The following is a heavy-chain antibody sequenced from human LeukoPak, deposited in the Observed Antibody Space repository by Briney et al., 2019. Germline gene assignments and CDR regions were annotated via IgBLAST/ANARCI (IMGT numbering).Heavy chain of an antibody. CDR2: IKQDGSNK. Sequence: PGGSLRLSCAASGCTFGSYYMTWVRQAPGKGLEWVASIKQDGSNKHYVDSVKGRFTISRDNANNSLYLQMDSLRAEDTAVYYCARDPSDSGSWGAFDIWGQGTRVIVS. CDR3: ARDPSDSGSWGAFDI. V-gene: IGHV3-7*01. J-gene: IGHJ3*02. D-gene: IGHD3-10*01. CDR1: GCTFGSYY.